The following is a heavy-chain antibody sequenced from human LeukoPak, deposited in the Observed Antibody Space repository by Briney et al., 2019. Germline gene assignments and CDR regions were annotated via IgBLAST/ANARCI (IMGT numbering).Heavy chain of an antibody. J-gene: IGHJ4*02. CDR2: IRYDGSNK. Sequence: EGSLSLSCAASGFIFSTTDKHWGRQAPGKGLEWVAFIRYDGSNKYYADSVKGRFTISRDNSKNTLYLQMNSLRAEDTAVYYSAIDRGPLGRYSSGWYDRSFDYWGQGTLVTVAS. D-gene: IGHD6-19*01. CDR3: AIDRGPLGRYSSGWYDRSFDY. CDR1: GFIFSTTD. V-gene: IGHV3-30*02.